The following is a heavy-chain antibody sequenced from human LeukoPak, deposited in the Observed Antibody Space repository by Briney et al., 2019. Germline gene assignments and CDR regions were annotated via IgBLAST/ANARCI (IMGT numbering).Heavy chain of an antibody. CDR2: FSDSGGST. CDR1: GFTFSSYA. J-gene: IGHJ4*02. Sequence: GGSLRLSCAVSGFTFSSYAMSWVRQAPGKGLEWVSAFSDSGGSTYYADSVKGRFTISRDNSKNTLYLQMNSLRAEDTAVYYCAKVASSNMVSNLFFDYWGQGTLVTVSS. D-gene: IGHD5/OR15-5a*01. CDR3: AKVASSNMVSNLFFDY. V-gene: IGHV3-23*01.